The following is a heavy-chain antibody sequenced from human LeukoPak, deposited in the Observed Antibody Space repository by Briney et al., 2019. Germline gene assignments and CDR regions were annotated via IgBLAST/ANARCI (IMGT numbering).Heavy chain of an antibody. J-gene: IGHJ6*02. CDR3: ARARAVAGTDQYYGMDV. Sequence: SETLSLTCAASGGSISSSDWWSWVRQPPGKGLEWIGEISQSGSTTSNPSFKSRVTISVDKSKNQFSLRLNSVTAADTAVYYCARARAVAGTDQYYGMDVWGQGTTVTVSS. CDR1: GGSISSSDW. D-gene: IGHD6-19*01. CDR2: ISQSGST. V-gene: IGHV4-4*02.